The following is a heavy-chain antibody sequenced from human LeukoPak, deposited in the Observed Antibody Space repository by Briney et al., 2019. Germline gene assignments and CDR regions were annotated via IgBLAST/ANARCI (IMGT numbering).Heavy chain of an antibody. CDR1: GGSFSGYY. CDR3: ARVRYSVGSYYFDY. V-gene: IGHV4-34*01. J-gene: IGHJ4*02. CDR2: INHSGST. D-gene: IGHD5-12*01. Sequence: SETLSLSCAVYGGSFSGYYWSWIRQPPGKGLEWIGEINHSGSTNYNPSLKSRVTISVDTSKNQFSLKLSSVTAADTAVYYCARVRYSVGSYYFDYWGQGTLVTVSS.